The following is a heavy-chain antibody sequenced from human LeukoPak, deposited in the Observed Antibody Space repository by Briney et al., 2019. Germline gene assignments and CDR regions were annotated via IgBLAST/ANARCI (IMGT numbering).Heavy chain of an antibody. CDR1: GGTFSSYA. J-gene: IGHJ5*02. CDR2: IIPIFGTA. D-gene: IGHD2-2*01. V-gene: IGHV1-69*13. Sequence: SVKVSCKASGGTFSSYAISWVRQAPGQGPEWMGGIIPIFGTANYAQKFQGRVTITADESTSTAYMELSSLRSEDTAVYYCARSGEYCSSTSCYFFWFDPWGQGTLVTVSS. CDR3: ARSGEYCSSTSCYFFWFDP.